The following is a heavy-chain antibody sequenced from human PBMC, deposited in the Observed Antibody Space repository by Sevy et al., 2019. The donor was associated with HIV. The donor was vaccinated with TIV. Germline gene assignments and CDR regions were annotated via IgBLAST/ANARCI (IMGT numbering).Heavy chain of an antibody. CDR1: GDSISSSTYY. Sequence: SETLSLTCTVSGDSISSSTYYWGWIRQPPEKGLEWIGSIYYSGSTYYNPSLKSRVTISVDTSKNQFSLKLSSVTAADTAVYYCASLTAMVTYDAFDIWGQGTMVTISS. J-gene: IGHJ3*02. D-gene: IGHD5-18*01. V-gene: IGHV4-39*01. CDR3: ASLTAMVTYDAFDI. CDR2: IYYSGST.